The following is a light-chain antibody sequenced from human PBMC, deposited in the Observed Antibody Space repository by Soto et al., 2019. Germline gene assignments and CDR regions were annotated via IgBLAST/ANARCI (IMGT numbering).Light chain of an antibody. CDR3: PGGGDWPN. CDR2: DES. Sequence: EIVLTQSPATLSLSPGERATLSCRASQRVSSYLAWYQQKPGQSPRLLIYDESNRATGVPARFSGSGCWTDFTLAFCSEGAAAFPGHDCPGGGDWPNFRGGTKVDIK. J-gene: IGKJ4*01. V-gene: IGKV3-11*01. CDR1: QRVSSY.